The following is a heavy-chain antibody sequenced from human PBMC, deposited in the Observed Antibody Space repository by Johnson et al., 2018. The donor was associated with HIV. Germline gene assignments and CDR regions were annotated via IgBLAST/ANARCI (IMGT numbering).Heavy chain of an antibody. D-gene: IGHD6-13*01. CDR1: GFTFGSYG. J-gene: IGHJ3*02. CDR2: IKSKTDGGTT. V-gene: IGHV3-15*01. CDR3: ARDPVSSSWFRGAFDM. Sequence: VQLVESGGGVVQPGRSLRLSCGASGFTFGSYGMHWVRQAPGKGLEWVGRIKSKTDGGTTDYAAPVTGRFTLSRDDSKNTLYLQMNSLKTEDTAVYYCARDPVSSSWFRGAFDMWGHGTMVTVSS.